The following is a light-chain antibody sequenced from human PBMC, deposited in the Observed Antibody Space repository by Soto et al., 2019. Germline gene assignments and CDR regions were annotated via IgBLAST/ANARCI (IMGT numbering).Light chain of an antibody. CDR2: AAS. V-gene: IGKV1-27*01. CDR1: QGISNY. J-gene: IGKJ4*01. Sequence: DIQMTQSPSSLSASVGDRVTITCRASQGISNYLAWYQQQPGKVPKLLIYAASTLQSGVPSRFSGSGSGTDFPLTISSLQPEDVATYYCQKYNSARALTFGGGTKVEIK. CDR3: QKYNSARALT.